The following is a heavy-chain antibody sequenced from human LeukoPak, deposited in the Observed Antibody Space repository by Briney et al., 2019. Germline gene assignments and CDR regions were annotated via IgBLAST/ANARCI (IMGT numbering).Heavy chain of an antibody. V-gene: IGHV4-4*07. CDR3: AREGIHCSSTSCYHRWFDP. CDR2: IYTSGST. J-gene: IGHJ5*01. Sequence: SETLSLPCTVSGGSISCYYWSWIRQPGGKGLEWIGRIYTSGSTNYTPSLKSRVTMSVDTSKNQFSLKLSSVTATGTAVYYCAREGIHCSSTSCYHRWFDPWGQGTLVTVSS. CDR1: GGSISCYY. D-gene: IGHD2-2*01.